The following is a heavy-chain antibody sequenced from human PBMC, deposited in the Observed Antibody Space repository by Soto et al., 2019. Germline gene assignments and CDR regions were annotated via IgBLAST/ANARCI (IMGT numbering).Heavy chain of an antibody. J-gene: IGHJ4*02. CDR3: ARDGVAAGNIKFDY. V-gene: IGHV1-3*01. D-gene: IGHD6-25*01. CDR2: ISGGNGNT. CDR1: GYIFTKSA. Sequence: GASVKVSCKASGYIFTKSAMHWVRQAPGQRLEWMGWISGGNGNTKYSPKLQDRVTIRRDTSASTAYMELSSLRSEDTALYYCARDGVAAGNIKFDYWGQGTLVTVSS.